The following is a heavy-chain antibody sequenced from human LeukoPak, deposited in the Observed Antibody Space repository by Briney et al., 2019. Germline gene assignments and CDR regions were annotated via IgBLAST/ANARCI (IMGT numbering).Heavy chain of an antibody. CDR2: ISGSGGST. CDR1: GFTFSSYA. D-gene: IGHD4-11*01. V-gene: IGHV3-23*01. CDR3: AKDSLSNPYSNYDDY. J-gene: IGHJ4*02. Sequence: GGSLRLSCAASGFTFSSYAMSWVRQAPGKGVEWVSAISGSGGSTYYADSVKGRFTISRDNSKNTLYLQMNSLRAEDTAVYYCAKDSLSNPYSNYDDYWGQGTLVTVSS.